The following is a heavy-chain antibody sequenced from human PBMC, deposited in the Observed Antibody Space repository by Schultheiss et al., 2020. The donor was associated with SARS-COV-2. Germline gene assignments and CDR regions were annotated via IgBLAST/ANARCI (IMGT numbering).Heavy chain of an antibody. D-gene: IGHD3-22*01. CDR3: ASTDSSGYYYGPRWDY. J-gene: IGHJ4*02. V-gene: IGHV4-34*01. CDR2: INHSGST. CDR1: GGSISSYY. Sequence: SETLSLTCTVSGGSISSYYWSWIRQPPGKGLEWIGEINHSGSTYYNPSLKSRVTISVDRSKNQFSLKLSSVTAADTAVYYCASTDSSGYYYGPRWDYWGQGTLVTVSS.